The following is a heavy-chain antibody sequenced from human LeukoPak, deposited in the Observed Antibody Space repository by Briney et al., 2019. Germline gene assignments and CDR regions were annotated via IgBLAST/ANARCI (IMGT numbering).Heavy chain of an antibody. CDR1: GGSIGSYY. D-gene: IGHD1-14*01. Sequence: SETLSLTCTVSGGSIGSYYWSWIRQPPGKGLEWIGDIYYSGSTNYNPSLKSRVTISVDTSKNQFSLKLSSVTAADTAVYYCARAHRGQGYYYGMDVWGQGTTVTVSS. J-gene: IGHJ6*02. CDR3: ARAHRGQGYYYGMDV. V-gene: IGHV4-59*01. CDR2: IYYSGST.